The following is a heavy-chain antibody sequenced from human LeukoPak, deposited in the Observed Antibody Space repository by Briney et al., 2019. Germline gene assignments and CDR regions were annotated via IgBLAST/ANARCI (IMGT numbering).Heavy chain of an antibody. Sequence: ASVKVSCKASGGTFSSYAISWVRQAPGQGLEWMGGIIPIFGTANYAQKFQGRVTITTDESTSTAYMGLSSLRSEDTAVYYCARELGTTRAFDIWXXXTXXXXSS. V-gene: IGHV1-69*05. CDR2: IIPIFGTA. CDR1: GGTFSSYA. CDR3: ARELGTTRAFDI. D-gene: IGHD3-16*01. J-gene: IGHJ3*02.